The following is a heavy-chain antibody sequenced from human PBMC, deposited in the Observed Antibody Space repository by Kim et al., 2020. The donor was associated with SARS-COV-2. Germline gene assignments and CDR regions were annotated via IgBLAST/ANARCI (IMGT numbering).Heavy chain of an antibody. CDR2: IIPILGIA. CDR3: ATEWGGELDYGGNSGSYYYYGMDV. Sequence: SVKVSCKASGGTFSSYTISWVRQAPGQGLEWMGRIIPILGIANYAQKFQGRVTITADKSTSTAYMELSSLRSEDTAVYYCATEWGGELDYGGNSGSYYYYGMDVWGQWTTVTVSS. J-gene: IGHJ6*02. CDR1: GGTFSSYT. V-gene: IGHV1-69*02. D-gene: IGHD4-17*01.